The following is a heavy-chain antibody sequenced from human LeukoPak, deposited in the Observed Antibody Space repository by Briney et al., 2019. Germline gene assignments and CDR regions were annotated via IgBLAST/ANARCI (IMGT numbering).Heavy chain of an antibody. Sequence: PGGSLRLSCAASGFTFSSYTFYWFRQAPGKGLEWVAVTRFDGSIKQYADSVKGRFTISRDDSKNTLYLQMNFLKSEDTAVYYCARWGGTRQYYFDYWGQGTLVTVSS. CDR3: ARWGGTRQYYFDY. CDR2: TRFDGSIK. J-gene: IGHJ4*02. CDR1: GFTFSSYT. V-gene: IGHV3-33*08. D-gene: IGHD1-1*01.